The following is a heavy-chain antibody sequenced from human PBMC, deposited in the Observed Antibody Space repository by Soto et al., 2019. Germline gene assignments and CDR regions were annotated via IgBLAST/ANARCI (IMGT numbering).Heavy chain of an antibody. CDR2: IYYSGST. J-gene: IGHJ4*02. D-gene: IGHD5-12*01. V-gene: IGHV4-31*03. Sequence: PSETLSLTCTVSGGSISSGGYYWSWIRQHPGKGLEWIGYIYYSGSTYYNPSLKSRVTISVDTSKNQFSLKLSSVTAADTAVYYCARVPSWRVATISALYFDYWGQGTLVTVSS. CDR1: GGSISSGGYY. CDR3: ARVPSWRVATISALYFDY.